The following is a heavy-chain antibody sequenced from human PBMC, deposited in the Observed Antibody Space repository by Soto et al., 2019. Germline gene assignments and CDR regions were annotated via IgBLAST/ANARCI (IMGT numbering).Heavy chain of an antibody. D-gene: IGHD6-13*01. CDR3: ARSPYSSSFDY. Sequence: PGESLKISCAASGFTFTSDAMTWFRHAPGKGLEWVSSISSGSGGSTYYADSVKGRFTISRDNSRNTLYLQMNSLRAEDTAVYYCARSPYSSSFDYWGQGTLVTVSS. CDR1: GFTFTSDA. V-gene: IGHV3-23*01. CDR2: ISSGSGGST. J-gene: IGHJ4*02.